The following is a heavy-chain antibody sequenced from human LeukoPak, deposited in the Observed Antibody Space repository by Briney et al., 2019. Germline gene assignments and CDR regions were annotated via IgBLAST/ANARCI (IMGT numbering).Heavy chain of an antibody. Sequence: GGSLRLSCAASGFTFSTYWMSWVRQAPGEGLEWVANIKQDGSEKYYVDSVKGRFTISRDNAKNSLYLQINSLRAEDTAVYYCARGSGYYLGHFDYWGQGTLVTVSS. J-gene: IGHJ4*02. CDR2: IKQDGSEK. CDR3: ARGSGYYLGHFDY. CDR1: GFTFSTYW. D-gene: IGHD3-22*01. V-gene: IGHV3-7*01.